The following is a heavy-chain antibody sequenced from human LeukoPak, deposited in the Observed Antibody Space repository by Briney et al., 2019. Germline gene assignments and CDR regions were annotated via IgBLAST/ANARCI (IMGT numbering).Heavy chain of an antibody. V-gene: IGHV3-30-3*01. CDR2: ISYDGSNK. Sequence: GGSLRLSCAASGFTFSSYAMLWVRQAPGKGLEWVAVISYDGSNKYYADSVKGRFTISRDNSKNTLYLQMNSLRAEDTAVYYCARSWYFDYWGQGTLVTVSS. CDR3: ARSWYFDY. CDR1: GFTFSSYA. J-gene: IGHJ4*02.